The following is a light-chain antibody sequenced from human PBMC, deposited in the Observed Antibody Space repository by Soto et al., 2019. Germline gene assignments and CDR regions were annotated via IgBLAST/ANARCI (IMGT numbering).Light chain of an antibody. CDR2: AAS. J-gene: IGKJ3*01. Sequence: DIQMTQSPSSLSVSVGDRVTLSCRASQGISNYLAWYQQKPGKVPRLLIYAASTLQSGVPSRFSASGSGTYFTLTISSLQPEDVATYYCQKYNSVPFTFAPGTKVEIK. CDR1: QGISNY. CDR3: QKYNSVPFT. V-gene: IGKV1-27*01.